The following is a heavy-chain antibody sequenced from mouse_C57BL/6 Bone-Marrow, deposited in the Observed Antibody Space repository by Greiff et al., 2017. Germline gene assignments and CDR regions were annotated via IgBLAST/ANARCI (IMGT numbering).Heavy chain of an antibody. CDR2: ISSGSSTI. CDR3: AKEGLFYYSSSWYFDV. Sequence: EVKLMESGGGLVKPGWSLKLSCAASGFTFSDYGMHWVRQAPEKGLEWVAYISSGSSTIYYADTVKGRFTISRDNAKNTLFLHMTSLSSEDTDMYYCAKEGLFYYSSSWYFDVWGTGTTVTVSS. CDR1: GFTFSDYG. V-gene: IGHV5-17*01. J-gene: IGHJ1*03. D-gene: IGHD1-1*01.